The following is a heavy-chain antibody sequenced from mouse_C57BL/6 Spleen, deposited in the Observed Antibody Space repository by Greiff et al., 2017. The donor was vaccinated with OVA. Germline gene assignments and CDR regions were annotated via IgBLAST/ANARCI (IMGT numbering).Heavy chain of an antibody. V-gene: IGHV5-17*01. CDR2: ISSGSSTI. Sequence: EVKLMESGGGLVKPGGSLKLSCAASGFTFSDYGMHWVRQAPEKGLEWVAYISSGSSTIYYADTVKGRFTISRDKAQNTLFLQMTSLRSEDNAMYYCAGAWFAYWGQGTLVTVSA. J-gene: IGHJ3*01. CDR3: AGAWFAY. CDR1: GFTFSDYG.